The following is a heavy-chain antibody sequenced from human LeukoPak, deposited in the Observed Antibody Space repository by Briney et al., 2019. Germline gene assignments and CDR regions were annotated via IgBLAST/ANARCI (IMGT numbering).Heavy chain of an antibody. CDR3: ARANIVVVVAATGDFDY. D-gene: IGHD2-15*01. J-gene: IGHJ4*02. CDR1: GFTFSSYE. CDR2: ISSSGSTI. V-gene: IGHV3-48*03. Sequence: GGSLRLSCAASGFTFSSYEMNWVRQAPGKGLEWVSYISSSGSTIYYADSVKGRFTISRDNAKNSLYLQMNSLRAEDTAVYYCARANIVVVVAATGDFDYWGQGTLVTVSS.